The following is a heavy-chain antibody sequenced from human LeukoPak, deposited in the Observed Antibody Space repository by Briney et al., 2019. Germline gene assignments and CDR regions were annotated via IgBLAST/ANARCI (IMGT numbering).Heavy chain of an antibody. CDR2: INPSGGST. V-gene: IGHV1-46*01. D-gene: IGHD2-2*01. J-gene: IGHJ6*02. CDR3: ARDYAVPVATDYYYYGMDV. Sequence: ASVKVSCKASGYTFTRYYMHWVRQAPGQGLEWMGIINPSGGSTSSPQKFQGRVTMTRDTSTSTVYMEVSSLRSEDTAVYYCARDYAVPVATDYYYYGMDVWGQGTTVTVSS. CDR1: GYTFTRYY.